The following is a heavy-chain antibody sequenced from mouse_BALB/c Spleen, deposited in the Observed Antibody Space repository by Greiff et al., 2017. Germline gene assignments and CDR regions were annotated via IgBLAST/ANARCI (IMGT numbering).Heavy chain of an antibody. V-gene: IGHV2-2*02. CDR1: GFSLTSYG. CDR3: ARNWSGNYGAMDY. D-gene: IGHD2-1*01. J-gene: IGHJ4*01. Sequence: QVHVKQSGPGLVQPSQSLSITCTVSGFSLTSYGVHWVRQSPGKGLEWLGVIWSGGSTDYNAAFISRLSISKDNSKSQVFFKMNSLQANDTAIYYCARNWSGNYGAMDYWGQGTSVTVPS. CDR2: IWSGGST.